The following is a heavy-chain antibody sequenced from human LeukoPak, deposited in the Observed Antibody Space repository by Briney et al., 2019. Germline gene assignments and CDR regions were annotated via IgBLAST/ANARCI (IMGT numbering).Heavy chain of an antibody. CDR3: ARGSEGFYYYGSGAIHDYFDY. V-gene: IGHV4-4*07. CDR1: GGSMSDYY. Sequence: PSETLSLTCTVSGGSMSDYYWSWIRQPAGKGLEWIGRFYSSGSTNYNPSLKSRVTLSVDISKNQFSLNLSSVTAADTAVYYCARGSEGFYYYGSGAIHDYFDYWGQGTLVTVSS. J-gene: IGHJ4*02. D-gene: IGHD3-10*01. CDR2: FYSSGST.